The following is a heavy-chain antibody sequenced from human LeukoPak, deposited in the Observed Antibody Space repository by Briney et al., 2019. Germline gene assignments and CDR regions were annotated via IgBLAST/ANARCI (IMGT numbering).Heavy chain of an antibody. D-gene: IGHD1-26*01. V-gene: IGHV3-30*04. J-gene: IGHJ3*02. CDR3: ARDDRGRNAFDI. CDR1: GFTFSSYA. Sequence: PGGSLRLSCAASGFTFSSYAMHWVRQAPGKGLEWVAVISYDGSNKYYADSVKGRFTISRDNSKNTLYLQMNSLRAEDTAVYYCARDDRGRNAFDIWGQGTMVTVSS. CDR2: ISYDGSNK.